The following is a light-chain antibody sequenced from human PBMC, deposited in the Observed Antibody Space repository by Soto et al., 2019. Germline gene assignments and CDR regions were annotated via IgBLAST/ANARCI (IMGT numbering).Light chain of an antibody. CDR3: QHYNSYSEA. J-gene: IGKJ1*01. Sequence: DIQMTQSPSTLSASVGDRVTITCRSSQTISSWLAWYETKPGKAHKLLIYKASTLKSGVPSRFSGSGSGTEFTLTISSLQPDDFATYYCQHYNSYSEAFGQGTKGDI. CDR2: KAS. V-gene: IGKV1-5*03. CDR1: QTISSW.